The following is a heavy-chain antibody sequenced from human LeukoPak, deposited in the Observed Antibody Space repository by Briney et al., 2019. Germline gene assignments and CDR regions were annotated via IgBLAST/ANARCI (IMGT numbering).Heavy chain of an antibody. J-gene: IGHJ3*02. CDR3: ARQGGWLQPGHDAFDI. D-gene: IGHD5-24*01. Sequence: SETLSLTCAVYGGSFSDYYWSWIRQPPGKGLEWIGSIYYSGSTYYNPSLKSRVTISVDTSKNQFSLKLSSVTAADTAVYYCARQGGWLQPGHDAFDIWGQGTMVTVSS. CDR2: IYYSGST. CDR1: GGSFSDYY. V-gene: IGHV4-34*01.